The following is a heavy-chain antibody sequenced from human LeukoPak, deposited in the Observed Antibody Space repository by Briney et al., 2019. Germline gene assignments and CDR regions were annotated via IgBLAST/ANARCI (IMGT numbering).Heavy chain of an antibody. CDR3: ARERGIAATGTSNFDY. Sequence: GGSLRLSCAASGFTFRNFAMHWVRQAPGKGLDLVAVISYDDSTQYYADSVKGRFTISRDISKNTLYLQMNSLWAEDMAVYYCARERGIAATGTSNFDYWGQGTLVTVSS. CDR1: GFTFRNFA. V-gene: IGHV3-30-3*01. CDR2: ISYDDSTQ. J-gene: IGHJ4*02. D-gene: IGHD6-13*01.